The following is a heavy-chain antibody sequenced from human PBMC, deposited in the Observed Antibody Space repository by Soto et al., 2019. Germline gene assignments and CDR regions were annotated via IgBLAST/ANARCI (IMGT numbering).Heavy chain of an antibody. CDR1: GFTFSSYY. D-gene: IGHD3-16*01. CDR2: IKQDGSEK. V-gene: IGHV3-7*01. CDR3: AREDFGGPDY. J-gene: IGHJ4*02. Sequence: GSLRLSCEASGFTFSSYYMTWVRQAPGKGLEWVANIKQDGSEKNYVDSVKGRFTISKDNAKNSVYLQMNSLRVEDTAVYYCAREDFGGPDYWGQGTXVTVSS.